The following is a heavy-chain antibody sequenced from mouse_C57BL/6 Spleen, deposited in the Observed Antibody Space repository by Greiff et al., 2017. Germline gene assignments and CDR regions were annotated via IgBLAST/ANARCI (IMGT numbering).Heavy chain of an antibody. Sequence: DVKLQESGPGLVKPSQSLSLTCSVTGYSITSGYYWNWIRQFPGNKLEWMGYISYDGSNNYNPSLKNRISITRDTSKNQFFLKLNSVTTEDTATYYCARDYSNSYYFDYWGQGTTLTVSS. CDR2: ISYDGSN. CDR1: GYSITSGYY. CDR3: ARDYSNSYYFDY. D-gene: IGHD2-5*01. J-gene: IGHJ2*01. V-gene: IGHV3-6*01.